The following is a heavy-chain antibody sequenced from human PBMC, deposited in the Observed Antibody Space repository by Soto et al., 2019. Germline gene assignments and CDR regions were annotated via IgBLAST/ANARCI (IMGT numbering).Heavy chain of an antibody. CDR3: AKDASFRGYYCYGVDV. Sequence: SVIVPPGGSLRLSCAVSGFTFSSYAMSWVRQAPGKGLEWVSTIRGSGVSTYYAVSVRGRFSICRDNSKKTLYLQRSSLRAEDTAVYYCAKDASFRGYYCYGVDVWGQGTTVTVSS. D-gene: IGHD1-26*01. V-gene: IGHV3-23*01. J-gene: IGHJ6*02. CDR2: IRGSGVST. CDR1: GFTFSSYA.